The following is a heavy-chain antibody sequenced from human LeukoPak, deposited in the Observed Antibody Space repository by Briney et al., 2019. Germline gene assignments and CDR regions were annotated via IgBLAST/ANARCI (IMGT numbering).Heavy chain of an antibody. Sequence: GGSLRLSCAASGFTFDDYGMSWVRQGPGKGLEWVASINWNSGSTDYADFVKGRFTISRDNAKNSLYLQMNSLRAGDTALYHCARDRGGTTSPFFDYWGQGTLVTVSS. D-gene: IGHD2/OR15-2a*01. J-gene: IGHJ4*02. V-gene: IGHV3-20*01. CDR1: GFTFDDYG. CDR2: INWNSGST. CDR3: ARDRGGTTSPFFDY.